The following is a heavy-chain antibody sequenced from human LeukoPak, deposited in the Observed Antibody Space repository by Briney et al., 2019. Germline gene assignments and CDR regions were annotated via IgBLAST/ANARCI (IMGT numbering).Heavy chain of an antibody. CDR1: GGSISSYF. Sequence: SETLSLTCTVSGGSISSYFWSWIRQPPGKGLEWIGYIYYSGSTNYNPSLKSRVTISVDTSKNQFSLKLSSVTAADTAVYYCARGRLLTSYWYFDLWGRGTLVTVSS. J-gene: IGHJ2*01. V-gene: IGHV4-59*01. D-gene: IGHD3-22*01. CDR3: ARGRLLTSYWYFDL. CDR2: IYYSGST.